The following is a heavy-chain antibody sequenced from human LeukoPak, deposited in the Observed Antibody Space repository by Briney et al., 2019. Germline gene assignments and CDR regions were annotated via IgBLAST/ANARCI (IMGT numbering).Heavy chain of an antibody. CDR1: GFPFGSYA. CDR2: IWYDGSNK. CDR3: ARDIYFYGDYVIDY. J-gene: IGHJ4*02. Sequence: GGSLRLSCAASGFPFGSYAMHWVRQAPGKGLEWAAVIWYDGSNKYYADSVKGRFTISRDNSKNTLYLQMNSLRAEDTAVYYCARDIYFYGDYVIDYWGQGTLVTVSS. V-gene: IGHV3-33*08. D-gene: IGHD4-17*01.